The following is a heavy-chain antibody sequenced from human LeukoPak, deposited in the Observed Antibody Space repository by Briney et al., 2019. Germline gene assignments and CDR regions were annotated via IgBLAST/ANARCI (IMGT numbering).Heavy chain of an antibody. J-gene: IGHJ4*02. CDR1: GFTFSSYG. CDR2: ISGSGGST. D-gene: IGHD6-13*01. Sequence: GGSLRLSCAASGFTFSSYGMSWVRQAPGKGLEWVSAISGSGGSTYYADSVKGRFTISRDNSNNTLYLEMNSPRAEDTAVYYCARVGRSWDFDYWGQGTLVTVSS. V-gene: IGHV3-23*01. CDR3: ARVGRSWDFDY.